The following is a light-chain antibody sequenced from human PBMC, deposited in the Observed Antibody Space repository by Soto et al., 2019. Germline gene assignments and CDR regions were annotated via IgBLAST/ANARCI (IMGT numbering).Light chain of an antibody. CDR1: SSDVGAYNY. V-gene: IGLV2-14*03. Sequence: QSVLTQPASVSGSPGQSITISCTGTSSDVGAYNYVSWYQQHPGKAPKLMIYDVSNRPSGVSNRFSGSKSGNTASLTISGLQAEDEAVYDCSSYTSSNTYVFGTGTKVAVL. CDR2: DVS. J-gene: IGLJ1*01. CDR3: SSYTSSNTYV.